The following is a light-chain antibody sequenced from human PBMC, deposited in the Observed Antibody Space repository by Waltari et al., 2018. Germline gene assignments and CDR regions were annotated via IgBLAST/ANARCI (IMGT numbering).Light chain of an antibody. V-gene: IGKV3-11*01. CDR1: QPVSSY. CDR2: DAC. CDR3: QQRSKSPLA. Sequence: EIVLTQSPATLSLSPGESATLSCRASQPVSSYLAWYQQKPGQAPRLLIYDACNRATGIPARFSGSGSGTDCTLTISSLEPEDFAVYYCQQRSKSPLAFGGGTKVEIK. J-gene: IGKJ4*01.